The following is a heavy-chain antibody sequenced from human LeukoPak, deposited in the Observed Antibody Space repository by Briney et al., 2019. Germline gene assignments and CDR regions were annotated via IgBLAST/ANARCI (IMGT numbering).Heavy chain of an antibody. CDR2: IYSGGST. Sequence: GGSLRLSCAASGFTFSSYAMSWVRQAPGKGLEWVSVIYSGGSTYYADSVKGRFTISRDNSKNTLYLQMNSLRAEDTAVYYCARGINSGSVEDYWGQGTLVTVSS. CDR1: GFTFSSYA. V-gene: IGHV3-66*01. CDR3: ARGINSGSVEDY. J-gene: IGHJ4*02. D-gene: IGHD1-26*01.